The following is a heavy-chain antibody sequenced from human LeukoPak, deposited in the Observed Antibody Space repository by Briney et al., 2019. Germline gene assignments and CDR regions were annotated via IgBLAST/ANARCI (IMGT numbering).Heavy chain of an antibody. CDR1: DFAFRNAW. Sequence: GGSLRLSCAASDFAFRNAWMSWVRQAPGKGLEWVGRIKSKTDGGATDYAAPVKGRFTISRDDSKTTLYLQMNSLKTEDTAVYYCTTESYSSAWYPWFDYWGQGTLVTVSS. J-gene: IGHJ4*02. D-gene: IGHD6-19*01. CDR3: TTESYSSAWYPWFDY. CDR2: IKSKTDGGAT. V-gene: IGHV3-15*01.